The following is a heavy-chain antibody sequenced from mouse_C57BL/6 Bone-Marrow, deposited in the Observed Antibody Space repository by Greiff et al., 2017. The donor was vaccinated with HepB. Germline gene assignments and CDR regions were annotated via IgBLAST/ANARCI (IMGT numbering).Heavy chain of an antibody. CDR2: INPSNGGT. V-gene: IGHV1-53*01. J-gene: IGHJ4*01. D-gene: IGHD4-1*01. Sequence: QVQLQQPGTELVKPGASVKLSCKASGYTFTSYWMHWVKQRPGQGLEWIGNINPSNGGTNYNEKFKSKATLTVDKSSSTASMQLSSLTSEDSAVYYCARGSWVYYAMDYWGQGTSVTVSS. CDR1: GYTFTSYW. CDR3: ARGSWVYYAMDY.